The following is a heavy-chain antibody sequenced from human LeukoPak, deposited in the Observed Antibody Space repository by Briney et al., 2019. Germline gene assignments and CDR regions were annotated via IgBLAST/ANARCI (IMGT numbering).Heavy chain of an antibody. V-gene: IGHV3-7*01. J-gene: IGHJ4*02. D-gene: IGHD5-18*01. CDR2: IKKDGSEK. CDR1: GFTFSSYW. CDR3: ARDLSGVTGYTYGRGIDY. Sequence: GGSLRLSCAASGFTFSSYWMSWVRQAPGKGLERVANIKKDGSEKYYVDSVKGRFTISRDNAKTSLYLQMNSLRAEGTAVYYCARDLSGVTGYTYGRGIDYWGQGTLVTVSS.